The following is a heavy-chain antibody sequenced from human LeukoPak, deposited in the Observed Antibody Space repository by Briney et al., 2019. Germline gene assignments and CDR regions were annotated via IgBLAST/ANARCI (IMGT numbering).Heavy chain of an antibody. Sequence: GGSLRLSCAASGFTFSSYEMNWVRQAPGKGLEWVSYISSSGSTIYYADSVKGRFTISRDNAKNSLYLQMNSLRAEDTAVYYCAREVNVSGYCSSTSCYAGYWGQGTLVTVSS. D-gene: IGHD2-2*01. CDR1: GFTFSSYE. CDR3: AREVNVSGYCSSTSCYAGY. V-gene: IGHV3-48*03. CDR2: ISSSGSTI. J-gene: IGHJ4*02.